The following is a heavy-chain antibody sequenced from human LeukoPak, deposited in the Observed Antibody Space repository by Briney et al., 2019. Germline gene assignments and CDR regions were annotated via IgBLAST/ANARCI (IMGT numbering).Heavy chain of an antibody. CDR3: AETRYYYGMDV. J-gene: IGHJ6*02. CDR2: IYYTGNT. Sequence: SETLSLTCTVSGGSIRSYYWSWIRQPPGKGLKWIGYIYYTGNTNYNPSLKSRVTISVDTSKNQFSLKLSSVTAADTAVYYCAETRYYYGMDVWGQGTTVTVSS. V-gene: IGHV4-59*12. CDR1: GGSIRSYY.